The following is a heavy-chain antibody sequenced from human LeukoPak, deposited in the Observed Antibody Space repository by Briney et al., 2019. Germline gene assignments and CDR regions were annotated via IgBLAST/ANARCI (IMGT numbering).Heavy chain of an antibody. Sequence: PGGSLRLSCAASGFTFSSYGMHWVRQAPGKGLEWVAFIRYDGDNKYYADSVKGRFTISRDNSKNTLYLQMNSLRAEDTAVYYCAQDLGQFRCFDDWGQGTLVTVSS. CDR2: IRYDGDNK. J-gene: IGHJ4*02. CDR3: AQDLGQFRCFDD. V-gene: IGHV3-30*02. D-gene: IGHD3-10*01. CDR1: GFTFSSYG.